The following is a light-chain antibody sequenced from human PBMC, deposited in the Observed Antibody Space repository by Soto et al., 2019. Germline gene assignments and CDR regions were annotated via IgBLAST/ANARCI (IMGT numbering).Light chain of an antibody. J-gene: IGKJ1*01. CDR2: GAS. Sequence: EFVLTQSPGTLSLSPGERATLSCRASQSVGSNYLAWYQQKPGQAPRLLIYGASSRATGIADRFSGSGSGTDFTLTISRLEPEDFAMYYCQQYDYSPCTFGRGTKVDI. CDR3: QQYDYSPCT. V-gene: IGKV3-20*01. CDR1: QSVGSNY.